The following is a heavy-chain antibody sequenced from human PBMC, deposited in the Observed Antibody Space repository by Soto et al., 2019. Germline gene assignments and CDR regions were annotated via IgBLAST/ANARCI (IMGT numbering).Heavy chain of an antibody. V-gene: IGHV1-24*01. CDR2: FDPEDGET. CDR3: ATGRGYSYGYRDAFDI. D-gene: IGHD5-18*01. Sequence: QVQLVQSGAEVKKPGASVKVSCKVSGYTLTELSMHWVRQAPGKGLEWMGGFDPEDGETIYAQKFQGRVTMTEDTSTDTAYMELSSLRSEDTAVYYCATGRGYSYGYRDAFDIWGQGTMVTVSS. CDR1: GYTLTELS. J-gene: IGHJ3*02.